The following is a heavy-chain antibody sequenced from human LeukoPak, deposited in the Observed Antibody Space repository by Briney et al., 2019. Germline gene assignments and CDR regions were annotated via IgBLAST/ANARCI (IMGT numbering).Heavy chain of an antibody. V-gene: IGHV3-48*01. CDR2: ISSSSSTI. Sequence: PGGSLRLSCAASGFTFSTYSMNWVRQAPGKGLEWVSYISSSSSTIYYADSVKGRFTISRDNAKSSLYLQMNSLRAEDTAVYYCARDLTTLFYNWFDPWGQGTLVTVSS. J-gene: IGHJ5*02. CDR3: ARDLTTLFYNWFDP. D-gene: IGHD4-17*01. CDR1: GFTFSTYS.